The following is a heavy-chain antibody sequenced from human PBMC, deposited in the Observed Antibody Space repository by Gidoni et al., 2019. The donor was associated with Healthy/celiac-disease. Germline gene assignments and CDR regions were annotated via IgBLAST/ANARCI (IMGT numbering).Heavy chain of an antibody. CDR3: AHHLRPYYYDRGGGIYYFDY. D-gene: IGHD3-22*01. V-gene: IGHV2-5*01. Sequence: QITLKESGPTLVKPTQTLTLTCTFSGFSLSTSGVGVGWIRQPPGKALEWLALIYWNDDKRYSPSLKSRLTITKDTSKNQVVLTMTNMDPVDTATYYCAHHLRPYYYDRGGGIYYFDYWGQGTLVTVSS. J-gene: IGHJ4*02. CDR1: GFSLSTSGVG. CDR2: IYWNDDK.